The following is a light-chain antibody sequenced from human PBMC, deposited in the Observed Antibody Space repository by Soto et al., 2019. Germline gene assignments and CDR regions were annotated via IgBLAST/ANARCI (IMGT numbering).Light chain of an antibody. CDR1: SCNIGAGYD. CDR2: GNT. CDR3: LSFDSSLSVV. Sequence: QSVLTQPASVSGAPGQRFTISCTGTSCNIGAGYDVHWYQQLPGRAPKLLIYGNTNRPSGVPDRFSGSKSGTSASLSITGLQAEDEADYYCLSFDSSLSVVFGGGTKLTVL. J-gene: IGLJ2*01. V-gene: IGLV1-40*01.